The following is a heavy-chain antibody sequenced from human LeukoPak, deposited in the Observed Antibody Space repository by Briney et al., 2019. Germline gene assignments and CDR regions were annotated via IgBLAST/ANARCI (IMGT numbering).Heavy chain of an antibody. CDR3: ARARDFIYGMDV. Sequence: SYYWGWIRQPPGKGLEWIGSIYYSGSTYYNPSLKSRVTMSVDTSKNQFSLKLSSVTAADTAVYYCARARDFIYGMDVWGQGTTVTVSS. CDR2: IYYSGST. J-gene: IGHJ6*02. D-gene: IGHD2/OR15-2a*01. V-gene: IGHV4-39*07. CDR1: SYY.